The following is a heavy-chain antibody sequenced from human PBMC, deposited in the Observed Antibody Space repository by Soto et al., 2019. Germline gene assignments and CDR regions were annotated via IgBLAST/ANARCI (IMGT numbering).Heavy chain of an antibody. J-gene: IGHJ4*02. CDR2: GSYSGTT. V-gene: IGHV4-61*01. Sequence: PSETLSLTCTVSGVSVSSGSFYWAWIRQPPGKGLKWIGFGSYSGTTNYKPSLKSRVTISVDTSRSQISLKVYSLTAADTAVYYCARGATVTQYDYWGQGTLVTVSS. D-gene: IGHD4-17*01. CDR1: GVSVSSGSFY. CDR3: ARGATVTQYDY.